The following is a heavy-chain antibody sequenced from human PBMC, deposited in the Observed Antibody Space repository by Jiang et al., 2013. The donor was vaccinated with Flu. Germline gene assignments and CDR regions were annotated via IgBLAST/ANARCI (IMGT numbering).Heavy chain of an antibody. V-gene: IGHV3-11*01. CDR3: AREDYYDSSGYYYRMYYFDY. CDR2: ISSSGSTI. Sequence: VQLLESGGGLVKPGGSLRLSCAASGFTFSDYYMSWIRQAPGKGLEWVSYISSSGSTIYYADSVKGRFTISRDNAKNSLYLQMNSLRAEDTAVYYCAREDYYDSSGYYYRMYYFDYVGPGNPGHRLL. J-gene: IGHJ4*02. D-gene: IGHD3-22*01. CDR1: GFTFSDYY.